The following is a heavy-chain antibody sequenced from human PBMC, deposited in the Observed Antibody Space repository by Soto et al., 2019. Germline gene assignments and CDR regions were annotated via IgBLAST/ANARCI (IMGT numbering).Heavy chain of an antibody. D-gene: IGHD2-15*01. CDR3: ARDRAAVGGDFYYYMDV. V-gene: IGHV1-18*01. J-gene: IGHJ6*03. CDR2: ISVHNGNT. Sequence: QVQLVQSGAEVKKPGASVKVSCKASGYTFTSYVISWVRQAPGQGLEWMGRISVHNGNTDYAQKPQGRVTMTTDTSTRTAYMELRSLRSDDTAVYYCARDRAAVGGDFYYYMDVWGKGTTVTVSS. CDR1: GYTFTSYV.